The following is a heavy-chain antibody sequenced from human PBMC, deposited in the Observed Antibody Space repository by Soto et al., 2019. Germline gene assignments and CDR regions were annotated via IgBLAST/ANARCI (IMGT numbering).Heavy chain of an antibody. Sequence: QVQLLQSGAEVKKPGASVKVSCKASGYTFTNYGITWVRQAPGPGLEWMGWIGAYNGHTHYTERLQGRVTMTTDTSTSTAYMELRGLRSEHSAVYYCASVRQLVGYFYNYMDVWGNGTPVTVSS. D-gene: IGHD6-6*01. CDR3: ASVRQLVGYFYNYMDV. CDR2: IGAYNGHT. V-gene: IGHV1-18*01. J-gene: IGHJ6*03. CDR1: GYTFTNYG.